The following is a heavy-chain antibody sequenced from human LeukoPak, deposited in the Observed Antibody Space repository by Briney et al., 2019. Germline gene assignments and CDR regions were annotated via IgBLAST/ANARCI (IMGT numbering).Heavy chain of an antibody. D-gene: IGHD2-8*01. Sequence: PGGSLRLSCAASGFTFSSHWMSWVRQAPGRGLEWVANIKQDGSEKYYVDSVKGRVTISRDNAKNSLYLQMNSLRTEDTAVYYRARDYVQYGSPVPMAGDWGQGTLVTVSS. CDR1: GFTFSSHW. CDR3: ARDYVQYGSPVPMAGD. CDR2: IKQDGSEK. J-gene: IGHJ4*02. V-gene: IGHV3-7*01.